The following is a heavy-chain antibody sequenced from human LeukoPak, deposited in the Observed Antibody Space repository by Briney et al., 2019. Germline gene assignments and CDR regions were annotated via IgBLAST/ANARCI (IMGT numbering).Heavy chain of an antibody. CDR2: IYYSGST. V-gene: IGHV4-39*02. J-gene: IGHJ4*02. CDR1: GGSISSNAYY. Sequence: SETLSLTCIVSGGSISSNAYYWGWIRQPPGKGLEYIGSIYYSGSTYYNPSLKSRVTISVDTSKNQLSLKLSPVTAADTAVYYCAIVTSYGLIDFWGQGTLVTVSS. D-gene: IGHD3-10*01. CDR3: AIVTSYGLIDF.